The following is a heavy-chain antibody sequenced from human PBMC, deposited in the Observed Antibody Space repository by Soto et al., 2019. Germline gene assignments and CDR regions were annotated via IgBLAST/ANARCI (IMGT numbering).Heavy chain of an antibody. V-gene: IGHV3-74*01. CDR1: GFTFSNYG. CDR2: INSDGTIS. D-gene: IGHD2-21*01. J-gene: IGHJ6*02. Sequence: GGSVRLSCAASGFTFSNYGMHWVRQAPGKGPEWLSGINSDGTISSYADSVKGRFTISRDNARNTLSLQMNSLRADDTAVYYCARLSGDHSAFFSYGMDAWGQGTTVTVSS. CDR3: ARLSGDHSAFFSYGMDA.